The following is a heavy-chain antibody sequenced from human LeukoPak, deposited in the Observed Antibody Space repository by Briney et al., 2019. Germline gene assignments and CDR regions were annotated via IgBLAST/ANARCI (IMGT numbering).Heavy chain of an antibody. CDR2: IGSDGTNQ. CDR3: ARDDQTAFDHSISLEY. J-gene: IGHJ4*02. CDR1: GFIFNHYG. Sequence: PARSLTLSCAAAGFIFNHYGWHWIRQAPGKGLEWVAVIGSDGTNQYYADSVKCRFTIARDEYGDTLYLQIDSVRHAATDFYYWARDDQTAFDHSISLEYWGQGTPVTVST. V-gene: IGHV3-33*01. D-gene: IGHD4-11*01.